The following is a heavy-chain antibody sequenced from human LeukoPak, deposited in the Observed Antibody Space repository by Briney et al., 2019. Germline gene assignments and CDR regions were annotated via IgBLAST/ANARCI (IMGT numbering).Heavy chain of an antibody. D-gene: IGHD3-3*01. V-gene: IGHV4-39*07. CDR3: ARGPDFWSGYSYYFDY. CDR2: IYYSGST. J-gene: IGHJ4*02. Sequence: KPSETLSLTCTVSGGSISSSSYYWGWIRQPPGKGLEWIGSIYYSGSTYYNPSLKSRVTISVDTSKNQSSLKLSSVTAAGTAVYYCARGPDFWSGYSYYFDYWGQGTLVTVSS. CDR1: GGSISSSSYY.